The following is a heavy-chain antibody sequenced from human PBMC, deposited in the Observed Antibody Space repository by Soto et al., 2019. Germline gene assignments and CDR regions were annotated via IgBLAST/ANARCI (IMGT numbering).Heavy chain of an antibody. J-gene: IGHJ5*02. V-gene: IGHV4-34*01. CDR2: INHSGST. CDR1: GGSFSGYY. Sequence: SETLSLTCAVYGGSFSGYYWSWIRQPPGKGLEWIGEINHSGSTNYNPSLKSRVTISVDTSKNQFSLKLSSVTAADTAVYYCARGHYDFWSGYNWFDPWRQGTLVTVSS. CDR3: ARGHYDFWSGYNWFDP. D-gene: IGHD3-3*01.